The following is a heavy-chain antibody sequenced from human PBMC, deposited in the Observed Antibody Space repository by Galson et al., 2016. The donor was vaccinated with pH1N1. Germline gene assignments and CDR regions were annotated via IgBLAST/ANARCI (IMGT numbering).Heavy chain of an antibody. D-gene: IGHD3-22*01. J-gene: IGHJ3*02. CDR3: ARDAAMIVVVSVYAFDI. V-gene: IGHV1-46*01. Sequence: SVKVSCKASGYTFTSYFMYWVRQAPGQGLERMGIINPSGGNTNYAQKFQGRLTMTRDTSTSTVYMELSSLRSGDTAVYYCARDAAMIVVVSVYAFDIWGQGTMVTVSS. CDR1: GYTFTSYF. CDR2: INPSGGNT.